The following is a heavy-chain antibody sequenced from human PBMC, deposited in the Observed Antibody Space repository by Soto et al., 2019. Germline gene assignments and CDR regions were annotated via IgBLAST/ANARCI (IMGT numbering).Heavy chain of an antibody. Sequence: PSETLSLTCTVSGGSISSGGYYWSWIRQHPGKGLEWIGYIYYSGSTYYNPSPKSRVTISVDTSKNQFSLKLSSVTAADTAVYYCAGAARALYYYYGMDVWGQGTTVTVSS. D-gene: IGHD6-6*01. J-gene: IGHJ6*02. CDR1: GGSISSGGYY. CDR2: IYYSGST. V-gene: IGHV4-31*03. CDR3: AGAARALYYYYGMDV.